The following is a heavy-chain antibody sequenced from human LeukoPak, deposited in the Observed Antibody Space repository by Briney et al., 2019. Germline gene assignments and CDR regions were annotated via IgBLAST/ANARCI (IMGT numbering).Heavy chain of an antibody. CDR1: GYTFTGYY. J-gene: IGHJ4*02. V-gene: IGHV1-8*03. D-gene: IGHD5-24*01. CDR2: MNPNSGNT. CDR3: AIFFGYTTFDY. Sequence: ASVKVSCKASGYTFTGYYMHWVRQAPGQGLEWMGWMNPNSGNTGYAQKFQGRVTITRNTSISTAYMELSSLRSEDTAVYYCAIFFGYTTFDYWGQGTLVTVFS.